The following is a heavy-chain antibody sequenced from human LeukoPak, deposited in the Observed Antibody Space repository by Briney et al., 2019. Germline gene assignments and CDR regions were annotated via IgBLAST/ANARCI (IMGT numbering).Heavy chain of an antibody. J-gene: IGHJ3*02. CDR2: ISAYNGNT. CDR3: ARGGRIRDAFDI. Sequence: GASVKVSCKASGYTFTGYYMHWVRQAPGQGLEWMGWISAYNGNTNYAQKLQGRVTMTTDTSTSTAYMELRSLRSDDTAVYYCARGGRIRDAFDIWGQGTMVTVSS. D-gene: IGHD5-18*01. CDR1: GYTFTGYY. V-gene: IGHV1-18*04.